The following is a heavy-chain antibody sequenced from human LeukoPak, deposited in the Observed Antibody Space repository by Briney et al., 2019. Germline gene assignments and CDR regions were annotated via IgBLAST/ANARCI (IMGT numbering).Heavy chain of an antibody. V-gene: IGHV3-53*04. J-gene: IGHJ4*02. Sequence: PGGSLRLSCAASGFTVSSNYMNWVRQAPGKGLEWGPVIYSGDSTYYAASVRGRFTISRQNFKNTLYLQMDNLRPEDTAVYYCVRGGDNSGYYFGSDWGQGTLVTVSS. CDR1: GFTVSSNY. D-gene: IGHD3-22*01. CDR2: IYSGDST. CDR3: VRGGDNSGYYFGSD.